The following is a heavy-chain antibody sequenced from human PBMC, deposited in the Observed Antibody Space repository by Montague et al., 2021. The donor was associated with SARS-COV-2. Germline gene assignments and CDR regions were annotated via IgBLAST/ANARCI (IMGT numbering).Heavy chain of an antibody. D-gene: IGHD6-13*01. CDR2: IYYSGSN. Sequence: TLSLTCTVSGGSISSGGYYWSWIRQHPGKGLEWIGYIYYSGSNYYNLSLQSRVTISVDTSKNQFSLKLSSVTAADTAVYYCATAEWGVWYFFGYWGRGTLVTVSS. CDR1: GGSISSGGYY. CDR3: ATAEWGVWYFFGY. J-gene: IGHJ4*02. V-gene: IGHV4-31*03.